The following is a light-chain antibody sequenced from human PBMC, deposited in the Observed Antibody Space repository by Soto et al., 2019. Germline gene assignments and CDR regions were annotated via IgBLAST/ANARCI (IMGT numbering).Light chain of an antibody. CDR2: GAS. V-gene: IGKV3-20*01. Sequence: DIVLTQSPGTLSLSPGERATLSCRASQSVSNSYLAWYQQKPGQAPRLLIYGASSRATGIPDRFSGDGSGTDFTLTISRLEPEDFVVSYCQHDGTSPTWTFGQGTKVEVK. J-gene: IGKJ1*01. CDR3: QHDGTSPTWT. CDR1: QSVSNSY.